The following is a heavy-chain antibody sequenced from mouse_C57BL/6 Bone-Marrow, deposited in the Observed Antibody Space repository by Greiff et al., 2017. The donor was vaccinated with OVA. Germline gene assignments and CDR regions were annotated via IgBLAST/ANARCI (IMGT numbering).Heavy chain of an antibody. Sequence: QVQLQPSGAELARPGASVKMSCKASGYTFTSYTMHWVKQRPGQGLEWIGYINPSSGYTKYNQKFKDKATLTADKSSSTAYMQLSSLTSEDSAVYYCAREDGNWFAYWGQGTLVTVSA. CDR3: AREDGNWFAY. CDR2: INPSSGYT. J-gene: IGHJ3*01. D-gene: IGHD2-1*01. V-gene: IGHV1-4*01. CDR1: GYTFTSYT.